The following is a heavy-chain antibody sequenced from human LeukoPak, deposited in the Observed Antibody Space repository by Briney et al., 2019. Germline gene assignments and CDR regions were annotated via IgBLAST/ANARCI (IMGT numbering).Heavy chain of an antibody. Sequence: PSETLSLTCTVSGGSISSYYWSWIRQPPGKGLEWIGYIYYSGSTNYNPSLKSRVTISVDTSKNQFSLKLSSVTAADTAVYYCARQSSSWYGGYYYGMDVWGQGTTVTVSS. CDR2: IYYSGST. D-gene: IGHD6-13*01. CDR3: ARQSSSWYGGYYYGMDV. J-gene: IGHJ6*02. V-gene: IGHV4-59*01. CDR1: GGSISSYY.